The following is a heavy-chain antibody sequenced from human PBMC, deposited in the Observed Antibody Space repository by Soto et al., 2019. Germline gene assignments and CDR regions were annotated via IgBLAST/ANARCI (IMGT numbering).Heavy chain of an antibody. CDR3: ARAPVYNWNYLRFDP. D-gene: IGHD1-7*01. J-gene: IGHJ5*02. CDR2: ISGSGSTM. CDR1: AFSFSDYY. Sequence: PGGSLRLSCAASAFSFSDYYMSWVRQAPGKGLEWVSYISGSGSTMYYADSVRGRFTISRDNAKNSLYLQMNSLRVEDTAVYYCARAPVYNWNYLRFDPWGQGTLVTV. V-gene: IGHV3-11*01.